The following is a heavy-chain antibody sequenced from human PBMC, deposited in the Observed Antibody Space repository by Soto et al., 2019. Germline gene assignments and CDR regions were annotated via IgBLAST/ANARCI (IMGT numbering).Heavy chain of an antibody. CDR1: GFTFSSYG. Sequence: QVQLVESGGGVVQPGRSLRLSCAASGFTFSSYGMHWVRQAPGKGLEWVAVIWYDGSNKYYADSVKGRFTISRDNSKNTLYLQMNSLRAEDTAVYYCARGELWPKFSGSYPDYWGQGTLVTVSS. CDR3: ARGELWPKFSGSYPDY. J-gene: IGHJ4*02. D-gene: IGHD1-26*01. V-gene: IGHV3-33*01. CDR2: IWYDGSNK.